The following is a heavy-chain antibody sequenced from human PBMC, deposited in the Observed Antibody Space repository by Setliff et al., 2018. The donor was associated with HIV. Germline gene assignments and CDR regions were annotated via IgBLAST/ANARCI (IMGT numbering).Heavy chain of an antibody. V-gene: IGHV3-48*01. Sequence: AVGSLRLSCEASGFTFGDFCMNWVRQAPGQGLEWVSYISIQRTTIFYSDSVKGRFTISRDNDKNLLFLHMNGLRADDTAVYYCARGPTTVTNYYYYYMDVWGKGTTVTVSS. CDR2: ISIQRTTI. CDR1: GFTFGDFC. CDR3: ARGPTTVTNYYYYYMDV. D-gene: IGHD4-17*01. J-gene: IGHJ6*03.